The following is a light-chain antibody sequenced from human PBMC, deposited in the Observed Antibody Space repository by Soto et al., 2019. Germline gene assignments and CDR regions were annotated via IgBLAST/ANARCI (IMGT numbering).Light chain of an antibody. J-gene: IGKJ5*01. V-gene: IGKV3-11*01. CDR1: QSFRRL. CDR3: QQRHMLPIS. CDR2: DAY. Sequence: EVVLTQSPVTLSLSPGERATLSCRASQSFRRLLAWYEQKPGQAPRLLIYDAYNRATGITPRFSGSGSGTEFTLTNSSLEREDSAVYYCQQRHMLPISFGQGTRLEIK.